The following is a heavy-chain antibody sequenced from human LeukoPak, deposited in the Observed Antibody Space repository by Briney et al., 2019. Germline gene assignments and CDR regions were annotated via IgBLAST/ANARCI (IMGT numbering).Heavy chain of an antibody. D-gene: IGHD3-22*01. Sequence: ASVKVSCKVSGYTFTDYYMHWVQQAPGKGLEWMGLVDPEDGETIYAEKFQGRVTITADTSTDTAYMELSSLRSEDTAVYYCATDRGKYSYDSSGYYYYWGQGTLVTVSS. CDR2: VDPEDGET. CDR3: ATDRGKYSYDSSGYYYY. CDR1: GYTFTDYY. V-gene: IGHV1-69-2*01. J-gene: IGHJ4*02.